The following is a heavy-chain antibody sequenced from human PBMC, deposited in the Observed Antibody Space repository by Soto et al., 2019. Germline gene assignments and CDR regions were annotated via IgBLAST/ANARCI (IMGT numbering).Heavy chain of an antibody. CDR1: GFPFSDYY. D-gene: IGHD3-3*01. J-gene: IGHJ4*02. V-gene: IGHV3-11*01. CDR2: ISSSGSTI. Sequence: GGSLSLSCAASGFPFSDYYMSWIRQAPGKGLEWVSYISSSGSTIYYADSVKGRFTISRDNAKNSLYLQMNSLRAEDTAVYYCAREWWSGYFDYWGQGTLVTVSS. CDR3: AREWWSGYFDY.